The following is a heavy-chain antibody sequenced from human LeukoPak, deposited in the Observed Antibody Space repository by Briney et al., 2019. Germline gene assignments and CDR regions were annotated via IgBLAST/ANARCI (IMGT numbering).Heavy chain of an antibody. Sequence: GGSLRLSCAASGFTFDDYAMHWVRQAPGKGLEWVSSISWNSGNIVYADSVKGRFTISRDNAKNSLYLQMNSLRAEDMALYYCAKGSEVLLWFGVYFGYWGQGTLVTVSS. CDR2: ISWNSGNI. V-gene: IGHV3-9*03. CDR1: GFTFDDYA. D-gene: IGHD3-10*01. J-gene: IGHJ4*02. CDR3: AKGSEVLLWFGVYFGY.